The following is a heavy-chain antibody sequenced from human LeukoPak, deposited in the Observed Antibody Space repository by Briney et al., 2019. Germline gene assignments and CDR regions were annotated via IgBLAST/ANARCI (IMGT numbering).Heavy chain of an antibody. D-gene: IGHD3-10*01. Sequence: PGGSLRLSCAASGFTFSNAWMSWVRQAPGKGLEWVAIIKQDGSEKYHVDSVKGRFTISRDNAKNSVFLQMDSLRAEDTAVYYCARSLGSYTASLTGYWGQGTLVTVSS. CDR3: ARSLGSYTASLTGY. CDR1: GFTFSNAW. V-gene: IGHV3-7*01. CDR2: IKQDGSEK. J-gene: IGHJ4*02.